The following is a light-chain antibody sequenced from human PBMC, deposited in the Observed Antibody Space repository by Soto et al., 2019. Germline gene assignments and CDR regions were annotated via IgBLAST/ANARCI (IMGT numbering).Light chain of an antibody. CDR2: GTS. V-gene: IGKV3-20*01. Sequence: EIVLTQSPGTLSLSPGERATLSCRASQSVSSTYLAWFQQKPGQAPRLLIYGTSNRATGIPDRFSGSGSETDFTLTISRLEPEDFAVYYCHQYGDSVTFCGGTKVDIK. CDR1: QSVSSTY. CDR3: HQYGDSVT. J-gene: IGKJ4*01.